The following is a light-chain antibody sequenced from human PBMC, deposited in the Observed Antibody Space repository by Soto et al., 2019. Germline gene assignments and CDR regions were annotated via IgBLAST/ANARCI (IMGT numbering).Light chain of an antibody. V-gene: IGKV3-11*01. CDR1: QSVSSD. Sequence: ELAFTKSPITLTLSPGERATLSCRPSQSVSSDLDWYQQKPGLAPRLHVYDASNRATGIPVRFSGSGSGTDFTLTSSSLEPEDFAVYYCHHRITWPVSFGQGTRLEIK. CDR2: DAS. J-gene: IGKJ5*01. CDR3: HHRITWPVS.